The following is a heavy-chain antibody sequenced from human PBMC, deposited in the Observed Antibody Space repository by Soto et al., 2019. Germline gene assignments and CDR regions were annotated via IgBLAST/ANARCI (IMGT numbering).Heavy chain of an antibody. J-gene: IGHJ4*02. CDR3: ARSSSSSWYY. V-gene: IGHV4-34*01. CDR1: GGSFSGYY. Sequence: KASETLSLTCAVYGGSFSGYYWSWIRQPPGKGLEWIGEINHSGSTNYNPSLKSRVTISVDTSKNQFSLKLSSVTAADTAVYYCARSSSSSWYYWGQGTLVTVSS. CDR2: INHSGST. D-gene: IGHD6-13*01.